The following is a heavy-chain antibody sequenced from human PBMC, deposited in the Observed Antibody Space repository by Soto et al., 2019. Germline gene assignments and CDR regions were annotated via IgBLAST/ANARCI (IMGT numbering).Heavy chain of an antibody. V-gene: IGHV4-59*01. CDR1: GGSISSYY. CDR3: ARSGLTPYYYYYYMDV. Sequence: SETLSLTCTVSGGSISSYYWSWIRQPPGKGLEWIGYIYYSGSTNYNPSLKSRVTISVDTSKNQFSLKLSSVTAADTAVYYCARSGLTPYYYYYYMDVWGKGTTVTVSS. J-gene: IGHJ6*03. D-gene: IGHD3-10*01. CDR2: IYYSGST.